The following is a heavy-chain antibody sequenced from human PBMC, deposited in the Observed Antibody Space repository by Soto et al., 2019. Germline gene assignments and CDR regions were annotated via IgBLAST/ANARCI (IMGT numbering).Heavy chain of an antibody. CDR2: IWYDGSNK. CDR3: ARDGSSSWHRYFDY. Sequence: GGFLRLSCAASGFTFSSYGMHWVRQAPGKGLEWVAVIWYDGSNKYYADSVKGRFTISRDNSKNTLYLQMNSLRADDTAVYYCARDGSSSWHRYFDYWGQGTLVTVSS. CDR1: GFTFSSYG. D-gene: IGHD6-13*01. J-gene: IGHJ4*02. V-gene: IGHV3-33*01.